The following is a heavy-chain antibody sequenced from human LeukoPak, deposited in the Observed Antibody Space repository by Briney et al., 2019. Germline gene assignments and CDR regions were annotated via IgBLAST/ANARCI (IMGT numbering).Heavy chain of an antibody. CDR2: INSDGSST. Sequence: GGSLRLSCAASGFTFNSYWMHWVRQAPGKGLVWVSRINSDGSSTSYADSVKGRFTISRDNAKNTLYLQMNSLRAEDTAVYYCIIAAAGAFDYWGQGTLVTVSS. J-gene: IGHJ4*02. CDR3: IIAAAGAFDY. CDR1: GFTFNSYW. V-gene: IGHV3-74*01. D-gene: IGHD6-13*01.